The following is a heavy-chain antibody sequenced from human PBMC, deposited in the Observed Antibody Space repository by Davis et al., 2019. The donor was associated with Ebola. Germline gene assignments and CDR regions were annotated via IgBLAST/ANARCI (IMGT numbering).Heavy chain of an antibody. V-gene: IGHV5-10-1*01. CDR2: IDPSDSYT. CDR3: ARRLGNGWEPLDY. D-gene: IGHD1-26*01. CDR1: GYTFTSYW. Sequence: KVSCKGSGYTFTSYWINWVRQMPGKGLEWMGRIDPSDSYTNYSPSFQGHVTISADKSISTAYLQWNSLKASDTAMYYCARRLGNGWEPLDYWGQGTLVTVSS. J-gene: IGHJ4*02.